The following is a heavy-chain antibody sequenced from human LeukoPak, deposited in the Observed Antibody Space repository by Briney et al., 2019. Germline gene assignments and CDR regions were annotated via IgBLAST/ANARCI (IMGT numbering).Heavy chain of an antibody. J-gene: IGHJ4*02. CDR2: ISAYNGNT. CDR3: ARGPIVGATTPLDY. CDR1: GGTFISYG. V-gene: IGHV1-18*01. D-gene: IGHD1-26*01. Sequence: ASVRVSCTASGGTFISYGISWVRQAPGQGLEWMGWISAYNGNTNYAQKLQGRVTMTTDTSTSTAYMELRSLRSDDTAVYYCARGPIVGATTPLDYWGQGTLVTVSS.